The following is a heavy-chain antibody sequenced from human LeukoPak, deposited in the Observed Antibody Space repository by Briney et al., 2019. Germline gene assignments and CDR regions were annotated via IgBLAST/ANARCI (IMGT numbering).Heavy chain of an antibody. Sequence: PGWSLRLSCAASGVTFSSYAMSWVRQAPGKGLEWVSAISGSGGSTYYADSVKGRFTISRDNSKNTLYLQMNSLRAEDTAVYYCAKDLTRHYYDSSGYYLYWGQGTLVTVSS. V-gene: IGHV3-23*01. CDR2: ISGSGGST. CDR1: GVTFSSYA. CDR3: AKDLTRHYYDSSGYYLY. D-gene: IGHD3-22*01. J-gene: IGHJ4*02.